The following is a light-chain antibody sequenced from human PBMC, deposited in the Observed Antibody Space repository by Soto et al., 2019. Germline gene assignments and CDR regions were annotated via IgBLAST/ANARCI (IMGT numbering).Light chain of an antibody. Sequence: DIQMTQSPSSLSASVGDRVTITCRASQGISDYLAWYQQKPGKSPKLLIYGASTLQSGVPSRFSGSGSGTEFTLTISSLQPEDVATYYCQKYNSAPTWTFGQGTKVAIK. CDR2: GAS. CDR1: QGISDY. CDR3: QKYNSAPTWT. V-gene: IGKV1-27*01. J-gene: IGKJ1*01.